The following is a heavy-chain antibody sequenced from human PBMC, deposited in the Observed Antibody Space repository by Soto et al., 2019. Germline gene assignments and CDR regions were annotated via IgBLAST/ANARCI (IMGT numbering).Heavy chain of an antibody. CDR2: INHSGNS. D-gene: IGHD2-15*01. CDR3: ARGISLIVEVHRDAPDKYYFDP. CDR1: GGSFSGYY. V-gene: IGHV4-34*01. Sequence: SETLSLTCAVYGGSFSGYYWSWIRQSPGKGLEWIGEINHSGNSISNPSLKSRVTISVDTSKNQFSLKLRSVTAADTAAYYCARGISLIVEVHRDAPDKYYFDPWSQGTLVTVSS. J-gene: IGHJ4*02.